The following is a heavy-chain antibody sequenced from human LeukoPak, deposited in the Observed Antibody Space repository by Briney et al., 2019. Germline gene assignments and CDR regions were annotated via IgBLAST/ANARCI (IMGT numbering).Heavy chain of an antibody. J-gene: IGHJ3*02. CDR1: GFSFNIYT. Sequence: PGGSLRLSCAASGFSFNIYTMNWVRQAPGKGLEWVSYISSSSSTIYYADSVKGRFTISRDNAKNSLYLQMNSLRDEDTAVYYCARDKGLHGAFDIWGQGTMVTVSS. V-gene: IGHV3-48*02. D-gene: IGHD4-11*01. CDR3: ARDKGLHGAFDI. CDR2: ISSSSSTI.